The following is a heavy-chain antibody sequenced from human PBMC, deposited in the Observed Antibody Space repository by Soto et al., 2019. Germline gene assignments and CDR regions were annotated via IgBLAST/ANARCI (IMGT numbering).Heavy chain of an antibody. J-gene: IGHJ5*02. CDR1: GGSVSSESHY. CDR3: ARVPHYYDSSGFDP. V-gene: IGHV4-61*01. CDR2: TYHSGST. Sequence: KPSETLSLTCTVSGGSVSSESHYWSWIRQTPGKGLEWIGYTYHSGSTNYNPSLKSRVTISVDKSKNQFSLKLSSVTAADTAVYYCARVPHYYDSSGFDPWGQGTLVTVSS. D-gene: IGHD3-22*01.